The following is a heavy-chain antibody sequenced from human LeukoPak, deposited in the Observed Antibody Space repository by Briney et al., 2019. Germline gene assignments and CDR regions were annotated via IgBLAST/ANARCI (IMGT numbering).Heavy chain of an antibody. J-gene: IGHJ4*02. D-gene: IGHD1-26*01. V-gene: IGHV4-34*01. CDR2: INHSGST. CDR1: GVSFSDYH. CDR3: AREPYTGSSTDY. Sequence: SETLSLTCAVYGVSFSDYHWSWIRQPPGKGLEWIGEINHSGSTNYNLSLKSRLTISVDTSKNQFSLKLSSVTAADTAVYYCAREPYTGSSTDYWGQGTLVTVSS.